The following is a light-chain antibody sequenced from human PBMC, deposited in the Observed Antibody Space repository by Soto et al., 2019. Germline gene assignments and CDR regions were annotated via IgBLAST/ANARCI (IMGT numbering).Light chain of an antibody. CDR3: QTWGTGPWV. Sequence: QPVLTQSPSASASLGASVKLTCTLSSGHSNYAIAWHQQQPEKGPRYLMKLNSNGSHSKGDGIPDRFSGSSSGAERYLTISSLQSEDGADYYCQTWGTGPWVFGGGTKLTVL. CDR2: LNSNGSH. J-gene: IGLJ3*02. V-gene: IGLV4-69*01. CDR1: SGHSNYA.